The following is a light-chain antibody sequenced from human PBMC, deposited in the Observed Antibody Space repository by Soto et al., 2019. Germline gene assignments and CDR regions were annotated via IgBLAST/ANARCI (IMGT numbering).Light chain of an antibody. J-gene: IGLJ2*01. CDR3: QSYDGTSVV. Sequence: NFTLSQPHSVSGSPGKTVTISCTRSTGNIASNYVQWYQQRPGSAPTSVIYEDSQRPSGVPDRISGSIDSSSNSASLTISGLETEDEADYYCQSYDGTSVVFGGGTKLTVL. V-gene: IGLV6-57*04. CDR1: TGNIASNY. CDR2: EDS.